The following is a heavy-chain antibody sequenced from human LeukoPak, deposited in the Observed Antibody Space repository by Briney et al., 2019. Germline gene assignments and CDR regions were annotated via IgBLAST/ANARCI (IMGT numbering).Heavy chain of an antibody. CDR2: IYSGGST. Sequence: GGSLRLSCAASEFSVGSNYMTWVRQAPGKGLEWVSLIYSGGSTYYADSVKGRFTISRDNSKNTLYLQMNSLRAEDTAVYYCAKDISDYYGSGSFDYWGQGTLVTVSS. D-gene: IGHD3-10*01. V-gene: IGHV3-66*01. CDR1: EFSVGSNY. CDR3: AKDISDYYGSGSFDY. J-gene: IGHJ4*02.